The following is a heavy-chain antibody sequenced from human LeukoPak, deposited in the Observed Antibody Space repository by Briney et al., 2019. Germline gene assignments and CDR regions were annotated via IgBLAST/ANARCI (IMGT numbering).Heavy chain of an antibody. D-gene: IGHD1-14*01. CDR3: AKLHSATITADFDH. CDR1: GFTFSGSA. V-gene: IGHV3-23*01. CDR2: ISIGGDYT. Sequence: PGGSLRLSCAASGFTFSGSAMSWVRQAPGKGLEWVPGISIGGDYTYYADSVKGRFTISRDNSKNTLSLQMSNLRAEDTAIYYCAKLHSATITADFDHWGQGTLVTVSS. J-gene: IGHJ4*02.